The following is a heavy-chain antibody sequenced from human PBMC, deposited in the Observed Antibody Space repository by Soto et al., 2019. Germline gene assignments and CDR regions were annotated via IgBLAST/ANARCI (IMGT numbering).Heavy chain of an antibody. D-gene: IGHD2-15*01. V-gene: IGHV4-38-2*01. J-gene: IGHJ5*02. CDR2: IYHSGST. Sequence: SETLSLTCAVSGYSISSGYYWGWIRQPPGKVLEWIGSIYHSGSTYYNPSLKSRVTISVDTSKNQFSLKLSSVTAADTAVYYCARVRRYCSGGSCYSDWFDPWGEGTLVTDSS. CDR3: ARVRRYCSGGSCYSDWFDP. CDR1: GYSISSGYY.